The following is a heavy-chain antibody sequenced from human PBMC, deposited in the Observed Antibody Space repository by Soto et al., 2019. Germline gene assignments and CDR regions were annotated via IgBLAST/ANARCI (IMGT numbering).Heavy chain of an antibody. CDR1: GFTFSSYA. Sequence: GGSLRLSCAASGFTFSSYAMSWVRQAPGKGLEWVSAISGSGGSTYYADSVKGRFTISRDNSKNTLYLQMNSLRAEDTAVYYCAKVPQGSSGYYKESVYWGQGTLVTVSS. CDR2: ISGSGGST. J-gene: IGHJ4*02. CDR3: AKVPQGSSGYYKESVY. V-gene: IGHV3-23*01. D-gene: IGHD3-22*01.